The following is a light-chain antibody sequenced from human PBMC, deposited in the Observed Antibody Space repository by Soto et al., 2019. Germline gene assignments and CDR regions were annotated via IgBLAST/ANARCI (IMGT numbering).Light chain of an antibody. CDR2: EIS. V-gene: IGLV2-14*01. CDR1: SSDVGAYKY. J-gene: IGLJ2*01. CDR3: SSYTGGNTVV. Sequence: QSALTQPASVSGSPGQSITISCTGTSSDVGAYKYVSWYQQHPGKAPKLMIYEISNRPSGVSNRFSGSKSGNTASLTISGLQAEDEADYYCSSYTGGNTVVFGGGTKLTVL.